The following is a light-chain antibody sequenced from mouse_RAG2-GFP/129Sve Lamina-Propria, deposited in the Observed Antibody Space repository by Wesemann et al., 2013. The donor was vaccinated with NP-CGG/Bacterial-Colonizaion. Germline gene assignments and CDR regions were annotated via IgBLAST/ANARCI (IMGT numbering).Light chain of an antibody. CDR2: SAS. V-gene: IGKV6-23*01. J-gene: IGKJ2*01. CDR3: QQYSSYPYMYT. CDR1: QDVSTA. Sequence: DIVMTQSHKFMSTSVGDRVNITCKASQDVSTAVAWYQQKPGQSPKLLIYSASNRYTGVPDRFTGSGSGTDFTLTISNVQSEDLADYFCQQYSSYPYMYTFGGGTKLEIK.